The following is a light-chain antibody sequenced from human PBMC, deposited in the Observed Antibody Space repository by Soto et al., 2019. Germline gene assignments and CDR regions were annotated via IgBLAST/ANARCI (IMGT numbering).Light chain of an antibody. CDR3: QQYDVYST. CDR1: RSISSW. CDR2: KAS. J-gene: IGKJ1*01. Sequence: GGTVTITCRASRSISSWLAWYQQKPGIAPKLLIYKASTLQSGVPSRFSGSGYGTEFTLTISRLQPEDSATYYCQQYDVYSTFGQGTKVDIK. V-gene: IGKV1-5*03.